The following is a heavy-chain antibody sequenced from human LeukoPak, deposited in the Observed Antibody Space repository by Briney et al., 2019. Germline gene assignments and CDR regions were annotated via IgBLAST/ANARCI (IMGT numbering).Heavy chain of an antibody. Sequence: GGSLRLSCAASGFIVSSNYMSWVRQAPGKGLESVSDILSGDSTFYAESVKGRFTISRDNSKNTLYVQMNSLRAEDTAVYYCATSPSKGYWGQGTLVTVSS. CDR3: ATSPSKGY. CDR2: ILSGDST. CDR1: GFIVSSNY. J-gene: IGHJ4*02. D-gene: IGHD2-2*01. V-gene: IGHV3-53*01.